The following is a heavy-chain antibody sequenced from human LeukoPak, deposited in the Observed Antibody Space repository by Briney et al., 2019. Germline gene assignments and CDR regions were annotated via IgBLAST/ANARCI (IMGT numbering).Heavy chain of an antibody. CDR3: VRKRGYYDSSGYYNWFDP. Sequence: ASVKVSCKASGGTFSSYAISWVRQAPGQGLEWMGGIIPIFGTADYAQKFQGRVTITTDESTSTAYMELSSLRSEDTAVYYCVRKRGYYDSSGYYNWFDPWGQGTLVTVSS. CDR2: IIPIFGTA. V-gene: IGHV1-69*05. J-gene: IGHJ5*02. D-gene: IGHD3-22*01. CDR1: GGTFSSYA.